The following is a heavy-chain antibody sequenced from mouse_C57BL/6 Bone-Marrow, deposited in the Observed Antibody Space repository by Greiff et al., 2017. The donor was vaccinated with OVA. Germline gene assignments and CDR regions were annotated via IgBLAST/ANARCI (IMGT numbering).Heavy chain of an antibody. J-gene: IGHJ3*01. V-gene: IGHV1-5*01. CDR3: TRGGYPLAY. Sequence: EVQLQQSGTVLARPGASVKMSCKTSGYTFTSYWMHWVNQRPGQGLEWIGDIYPGNSDTSYNQKFKGKAKLTAATSASTAYRELSSLTNEDTAVYYGTRGGYPLAYWGQGTLLTVSA. CDR1: GYTFTSYW. D-gene: IGHD3-1*01. CDR2: IYPGNSDT.